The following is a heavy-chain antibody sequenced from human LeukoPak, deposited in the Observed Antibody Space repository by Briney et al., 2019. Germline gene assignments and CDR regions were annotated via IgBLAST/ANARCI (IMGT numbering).Heavy chain of an antibody. CDR3: ARGRSSMVRGYYYYYMDV. CDR2: IYYSGST. Sequence: SETLSLTCTVSGYSISSGYYWGWIRQPPGKGLEWIGSIYYSGSTYYNPSLKSRVTISVDTSKNQFSLKLSSVTAADTAVYYCARGRSSMVRGYYYYYMDVWGKGTTVTISS. J-gene: IGHJ6*03. V-gene: IGHV4-38-2*02. D-gene: IGHD3-10*01. CDR1: GYSISSGYY.